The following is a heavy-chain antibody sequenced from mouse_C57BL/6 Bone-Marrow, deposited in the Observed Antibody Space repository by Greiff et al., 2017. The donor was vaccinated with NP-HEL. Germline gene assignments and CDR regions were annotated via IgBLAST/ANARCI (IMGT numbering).Heavy chain of an antibody. V-gene: IGHV1-81*01. CDR2: IYPRSGNT. D-gene: IGHD1-1*01. CDR1: GYTFTSYG. CDR3: AREAVVAPFAY. J-gene: IGHJ3*01. Sequence: VKLMESGAELARPGASVKLSCKASGYTFTSYGISWVKQRTGQGLEWIGEIYPRSGNTYYNEKFKGKATLTADKSSSTAYMELRSLTSEDSAVYFCAREAVVAPFAYWGQGTLVTVPA.